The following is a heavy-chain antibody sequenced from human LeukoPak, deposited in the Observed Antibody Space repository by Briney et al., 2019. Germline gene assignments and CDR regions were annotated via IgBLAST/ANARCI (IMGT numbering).Heavy chain of an antibody. CDR3: ARDPGYNYGFDY. CDR2: ISSSSSYI. V-gene: IGHV3-21*01. D-gene: IGHD5-18*01. Sequence: GGSLRLSCAASGFTFSSYTMYWVRQAPGQGLEWVSSISSSSSYIYYADSVKGRFTISRDNAKNSLYLQMNSLIAEDTAVYYCARDPGYNYGFDYWGQGTLVTVSS. J-gene: IGHJ4*02. CDR1: GFTFSSYT.